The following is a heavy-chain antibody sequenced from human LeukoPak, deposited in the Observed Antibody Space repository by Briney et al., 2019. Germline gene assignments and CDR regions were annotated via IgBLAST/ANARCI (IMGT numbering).Heavy chain of an antibody. Sequence: GGSLRLSCAASGFTVSSNYMSWVRQAPGKGLEWVSVIYSGGNTYYADSVKGRFTISRHNSKNTLYLQMNSLRAEDMAVYYCARYGDILTGYSPYYYGMDVWGQGTTVTVSS. J-gene: IGHJ6*02. V-gene: IGHV3-53*04. CDR2: IYSGGNT. D-gene: IGHD3-9*01. CDR1: GFTVSSNY. CDR3: ARYGDILTGYSPYYYGMDV.